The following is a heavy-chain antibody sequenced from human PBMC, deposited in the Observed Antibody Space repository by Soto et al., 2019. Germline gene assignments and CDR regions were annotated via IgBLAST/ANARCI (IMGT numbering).Heavy chain of an antibody. CDR3: VRIEGIWYFDL. Sequence: PSETLSLTCTVSGGSISSYYWSWIRQPPGKGLEWIGYIYYSGSTNYNPSLKSRVTISVDTSKNQFSLKLSSVTAADTAVYYCVRIEGIWYFDLWGRGTLVTVSS. CDR1: GGSISSYY. V-gene: IGHV4-59*08. CDR2: IYYSGST. J-gene: IGHJ2*01. D-gene: IGHD3-10*01.